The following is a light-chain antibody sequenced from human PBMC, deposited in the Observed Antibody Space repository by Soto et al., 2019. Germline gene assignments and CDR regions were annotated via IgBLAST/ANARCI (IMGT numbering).Light chain of an antibody. Sequence: EIVLTQSPATLSLSPGERATLSCRASQSVSSYLAWYQQKPGQTPRVLIYGASSRATGIPDRFSGSGSGTDFTLTISRLEPEDFAVYYCQQYGSSGTFGQGTKVDIK. J-gene: IGKJ1*01. CDR1: QSVSSY. V-gene: IGKV3-20*01. CDR3: QQYGSSGT. CDR2: GAS.